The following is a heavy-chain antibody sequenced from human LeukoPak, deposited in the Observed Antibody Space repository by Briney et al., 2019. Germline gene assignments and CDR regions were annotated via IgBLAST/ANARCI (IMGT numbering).Heavy chain of an antibody. CDR1: GFTFSRYG. CDR2: ISFGGSNK. V-gene: IGHV3-33*01. CDR3: AREYYDYVCGSYRRNWFDP. J-gene: IGHJ5*02. D-gene: IGHD3-16*02. Sequence: GRSLRLSCAASGFTFSRYGTHWVRQAPGKGLEWVAVISFGGSNKFYADSVKCRFTISRHNSKNPLYLQMTRLRAKDTAVYDCAREYYDYVCGSYRRNWFDPWGQGTLVTVSS.